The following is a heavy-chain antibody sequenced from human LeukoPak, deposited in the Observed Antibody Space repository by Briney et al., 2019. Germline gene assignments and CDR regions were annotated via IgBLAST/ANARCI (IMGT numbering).Heavy chain of an antibody. J-gene: IGHJ4*02. CDR2: ISSSSSYI. D-gene: IGHD2-15*01. CDR1: GFTFSSYS. CDR3: ARDLGCSGGSCYGFDY. Sequence: GGSLRLSCAASGFTFSSYSMNWVRQAPGEGLEWVSSISSSSSYIYYADSVKGRFTISRDNAKNSLYLQMNSLRAEDTAVYYCARDLGCSGGSCYGFDYWGQGTLVTVS. V-gene: IGHV3-21*01.